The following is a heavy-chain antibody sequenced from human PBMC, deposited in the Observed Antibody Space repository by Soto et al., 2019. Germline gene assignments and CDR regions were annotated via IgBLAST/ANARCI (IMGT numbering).Heavy chain of an antibody. J-gene: IGHJ5*01. CDR2: ISSSSSYI. Sequence: PGGFLRLSCAASGFTFSSYSMNWVRQAPGKGLEWVSSISSSSSYIYYADSVKGRFTISRDNAKNSLYLQMNSLRAEDTAVYHCAKLRYFDWSAYNWFEYWGQGTPVTVSS. D-gene: IGHD3-9*01. CDR1: GFTFSSYS. V-gene: IGHV3-21*04. CDR3: AKLRYFDWSAYNWFEY.